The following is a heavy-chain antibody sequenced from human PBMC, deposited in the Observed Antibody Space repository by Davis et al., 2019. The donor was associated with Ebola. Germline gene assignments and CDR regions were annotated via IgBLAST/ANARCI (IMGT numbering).Heavy chain of an antibody. CDR3: ARIYGGTTITD. Sequence: GESLKISCAASGFSLNSYGMLWVRQAPGKGLEWVAVTSFDGRNKYCADSVKGRFTISRDNSKNTLYLQMQSLRPDDTAVYYCARIYGGTTITDWGQGTQVTVSS. CDR1: GFSLNSYG. CDR2: TSFDGRNK. V-gene: IGHV3-30*03. J-gene: IGHJ4*02. D-gene: IGHD5-24*01.